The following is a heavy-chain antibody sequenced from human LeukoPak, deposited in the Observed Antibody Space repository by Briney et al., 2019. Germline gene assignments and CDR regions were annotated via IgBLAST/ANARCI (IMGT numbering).Heavy chain of an antibody. Sequence: SETLSLTCTASGGSINSADYYWTAIRLHPGKGLEWIVYIFYRDTTYYNPSLASRITISLEASKRQFSLQMSDVTAAETAIYYCAGAKSTFGELWPLDSWGQGTLVAVSS. CDR1: GGSINSADYY. J-gene: IGHJ4*02. D-gene: IGHD3-16*01. V-gene: IGHV4-31*03. CDR3: AGAKSTFGELWPLDS. CDR2: IFYRDTT.